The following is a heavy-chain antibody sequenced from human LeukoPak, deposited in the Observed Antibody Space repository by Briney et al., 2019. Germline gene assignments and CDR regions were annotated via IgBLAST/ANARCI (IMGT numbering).Heavy chain of an antibody. CDR2: IYPGDSDT. Sequence: GESLKVSCKGSGYTFSSYWIGWGRQMPEKGLEWMGIIYPGDSDTRYSPSLQGQVTISVDTSIGTAYLQWSSLKASDTAIYYCARQNDFRLDYWGQGTLVTVSS. J-gene: IGHJ4*02. CDR3: ARQNDFRLDY. CDR1: GYTFSSYW. V-gene: IGHV5-51*01. D-gene: IGHD3-3*01.